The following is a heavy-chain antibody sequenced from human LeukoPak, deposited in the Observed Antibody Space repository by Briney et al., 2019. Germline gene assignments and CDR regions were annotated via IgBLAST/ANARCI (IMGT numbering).Heavy chain of an antibody. V-gene: IGHV4-34*01. Sequence: PSETLSLPCAVYGGSFSGYYWSWIRQPPGKGLEWIGEINHSGSTNYNTSLKSRVTISVDTSKNQFSLKLSSVTAADTAVYYCARTYSSSWYRRTWFDPWGQGTLVTVSS. J-gene: IGHJ5*02. CDR1: GGSFSGYY. CDR2: INHSGST. CDR3: ARTYSSSWYRRTWFDP. D-gene: IGHD6-13*01.